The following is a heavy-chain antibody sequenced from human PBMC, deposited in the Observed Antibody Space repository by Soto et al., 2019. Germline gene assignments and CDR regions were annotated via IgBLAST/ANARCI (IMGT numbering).Heavy chain of an antibody. CDR3: ARTIIVATTTYDAFDI. D-gene: IGHD5-12*01. CDR2: IYSGGST. Sequence: EVQLVESGGGLVQPGGSLRLSCAASGFTVSSNYKSWVRQAPGKGLEWVSVIYSGGSTYYADSVKGRFTISRDNSKNTLYLQMNSLRAEDTAVYYCARTIIVATTTYDAFDIWGQGTMVTVSS. CDR1: GFTVSSNY. J-gene: IGHJ3*02. V-gene: IGHV3-66*01.